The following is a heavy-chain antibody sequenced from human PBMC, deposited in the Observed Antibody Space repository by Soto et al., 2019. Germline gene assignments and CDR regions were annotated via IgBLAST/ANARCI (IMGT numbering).Heavy chain of an antibody. CDR2: IYYSGST. D-gene: IGHD3-16*01. CDR1: GGSISSYY. J-gene: IGHJ3*02. V-gene: IGHV4-59*01. Sequence: SETLSLTCTVSGGSISSYYWSWIRQPPGKGLEWIGYIYYSGSTNYNPSLKSRVTISVDTSKNQFSLKLSSVTAADTAVYYCAKRVGGGDAFDIWGQGTMVTVSS. CDR3: AKRVGGGDAFDI.